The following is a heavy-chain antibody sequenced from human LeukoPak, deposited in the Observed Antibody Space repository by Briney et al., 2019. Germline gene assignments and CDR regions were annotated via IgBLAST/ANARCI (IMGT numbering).Heavy chain of an antibody. CDR2: ISWNSGSI. V-gene: IGHV3-9*01. J-gene: IGHJ6*02. D-gene: IGHD6-13*01. Sequence: PGGSLRLSCAASGFTFDDYAMHWVRQAPGKGLEWVPGISWNSGSIGYADSVKGRFTISRDNAKNSLYLQMNSLRAEDTALYYCARAAAGPGHYYYYGMDVWGQGTTVTVSS. CDR1: GFTFDDYA. CDR3: ARAAAGPGHYYYYGMDV.